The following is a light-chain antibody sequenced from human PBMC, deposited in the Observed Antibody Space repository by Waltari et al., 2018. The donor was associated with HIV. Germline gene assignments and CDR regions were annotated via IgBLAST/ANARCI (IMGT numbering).Light chain of an antibody. V-gene: IGLV2-14*01. CDR3: SSYTSSDTVV. Sequence: QSALTQPASVSGSPGQSISISCTGTSSDVGGYNAVSWYQQHPAKAPKLVILEVSNRPSGVSIRFSGSKSGNRASLTIPGLQAEDEAYYYCSSYTSSDTVVFGGGTKVTVL. J-gene: IGLJ2*01. CDR2: EVS. CDR1: SSDVGGYNA.